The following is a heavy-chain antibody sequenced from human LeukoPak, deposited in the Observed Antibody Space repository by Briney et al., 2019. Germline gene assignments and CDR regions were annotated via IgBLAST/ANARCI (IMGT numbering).Heavy chain of an antibody. V-gene: IGHV3-30-3*01. D-gene: IGHD3-10*01. CDR2: ISYDGSNK. CDR1: GFTFSSYA. J-gene: IGHJ4*02. Sequence: PGGSLRLSCAASGFTFSSYAMHWVRQAPGKGLEWVAVISYDGSNKYYADSVKGRFTISRDNSKNTLYLQMNSLRAEDTAVYYCAKDIFTMVRGVVDYWGQGTLVTVSS. CDR3: AKDIFTMVRGVVDY.